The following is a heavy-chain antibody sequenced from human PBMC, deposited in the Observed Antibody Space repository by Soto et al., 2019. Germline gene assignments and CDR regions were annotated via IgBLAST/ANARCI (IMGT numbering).Heavy chain of an antibody. CDR2: ILVGGST. CDR1: GFTCSSYD. Sequence: GGSLRLSCAASGFTCSSYDMSWVRQAPGKGLEWVSTILVGGSTHYQDSVKGRFTISTDNSKNTVFLQMNSQTAGYTAVYYCEKATATCGGAFDICGQGTMVT. D-gene: IGHD3-3*01. V-gene: IGHV3-23*01. CDR3: EKATATCGGAFDI. J-gene: IGHJ3*02.